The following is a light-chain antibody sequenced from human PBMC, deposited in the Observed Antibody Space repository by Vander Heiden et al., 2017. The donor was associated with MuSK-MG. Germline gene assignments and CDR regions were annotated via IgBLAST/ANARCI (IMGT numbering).Light chain of an antibody. V-gene: IGLV2-14*01. Sequence: QSALTQPASVSGSPGQSITISCTGTSSDVGAYNYVSWSQQHPGKAPKLMIYEVSNRPSGVSNRFSGSKSGNTASLTISGLQAEDEADYYCTTYTSSSTLYVFGTGTKVTGL. CDR2: EVS. J-gene: IGLJ1*01. CDR3: TTYTSSSTLYV. CDR1: SSDVGAYNY.